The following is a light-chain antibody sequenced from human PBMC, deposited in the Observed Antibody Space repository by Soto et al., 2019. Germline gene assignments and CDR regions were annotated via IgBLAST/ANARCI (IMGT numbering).Light chain of an antibody. Sequence: SALTQPASVSGSPGQSITISFAGTSSDVGGYDYVSWYQLHPGKATKLMVFEVSNRPSGVSYRFSGSKSGNTASLTISGLQAEDEADYFCSSYSISTAYLFGTGTKVTVL. V-gene: IGLV2-14*01. CDR2: EVS. J-gene: IGLJ1*01. CDR3: SSYSISTAYL. CDR1: SSDVGGYDY.